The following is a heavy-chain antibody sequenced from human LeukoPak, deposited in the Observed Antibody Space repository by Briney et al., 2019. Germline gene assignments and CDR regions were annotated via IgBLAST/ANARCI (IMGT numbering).Heavy chain of an antibody. D-gene: IGHD3-22*01. CDR3: AKDDYYDSSGYYPSTLFDY. CDR1: GFTFSSYA. V-gene: IGHV3-23*01. J-gene: IGHJ4*02. Sequence: GGSLRLSCAASGFTFSSYAMSWVRQAPGKGLEWVSAISGSGGSTYYADSVKGRFTIPRDNSKNTLYLQMNSLRAEDTAVYYCAKDDYYDSSGYYPSTLFDYWGQGTLVTVSS. CDR2: ISGSGGST.